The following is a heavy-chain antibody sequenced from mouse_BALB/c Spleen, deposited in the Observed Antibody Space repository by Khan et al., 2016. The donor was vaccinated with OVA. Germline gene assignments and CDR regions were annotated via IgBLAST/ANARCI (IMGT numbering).Heavy chain of an antibody. Sequence: VQLKESGAALVKPGASVDLSCTASGFNIKDTYTHWVKQRPEQGLEWIGRIAPANGNTKYDPKFQGKATITADTSSNTSYLRLSSLTSEDTAIYFCAIATYDPRDFDVWGAGTTVTVSS. CDR1: GFNIKDTY. CDR2: IAPANGNT. J-gene: IGHJ1*01. V-gene: IGHV14-3*02. CDR3: AIATYDPRDFDV. D-gene: IGHD6-1*01.